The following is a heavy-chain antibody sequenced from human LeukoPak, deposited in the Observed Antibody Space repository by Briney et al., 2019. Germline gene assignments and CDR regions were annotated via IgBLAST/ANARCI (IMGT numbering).Heavy chain of an antibody. CDR3: ARTIAAAGTSIGFYFDY. J-gene: IGHJ4*02. V-gene: IGHV4-59*12. Sequence: SETLSLTCTVSGGSISSYYWSWIRQPPGKGLEWIGYIYHSGSTYYNPSLKSRVTISVDRSKNQFSLKLSSVTAADTAVYYSARTIAAAGTSIGFYFDYWGQGTLVTVSS. D-gene: IGHD6-13*01. CDR2: IYHSGST. CDR1: GGSISSYY.